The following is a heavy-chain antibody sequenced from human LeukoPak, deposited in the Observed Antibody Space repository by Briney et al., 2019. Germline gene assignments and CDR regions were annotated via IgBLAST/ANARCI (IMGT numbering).Heavy chain of an antibody. J-gene: IGHJ1*01. CDR2: INPDGRDT. D-gene: IGHD2-21*02. CDR3: TSWGDTTAEYFQR. CDR1: GFTFSSYG. Sequence: GGSLRLSCAASGFTFSSYGMNWVRQAPGKGLEWVAHINPDGRDTYYVDSVKGRFTISRDNAQNSMYLQMNSLRVEDTAVHYCTSWGDTTAEYFQRWGQGTLVTVSS. V-gene: IGHV3-7*01.